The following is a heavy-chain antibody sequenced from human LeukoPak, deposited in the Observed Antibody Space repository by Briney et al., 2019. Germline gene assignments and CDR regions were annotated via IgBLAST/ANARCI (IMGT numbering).Heavy chain of an antibody. J-gene: IGHJ3*02. D-gene: IGHD3-22*01. CDR1: GGSINSNTYF. CDR2: VYANGRT. CDR3: ARYVDPYDISPHAFDI. V-gene: IGHV4-61*02. Sequence: SETLSLTCTVSGGSINSNTYFWNWIRQPAGKRLEWIGRVYANGRTDYNPSLRSRLSMSINTSSNQLSLTLSSVTAADTAVYYCARYVDPYDISPHAFDIWGQGTVVTVSS.